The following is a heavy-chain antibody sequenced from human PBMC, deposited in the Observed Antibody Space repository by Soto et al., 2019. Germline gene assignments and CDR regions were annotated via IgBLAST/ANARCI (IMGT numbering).Heavy chain of an antibody. Sequence: GGSLRLSCAASGFTFSDYYMSWIRQAPGKGLEWVSYISSSSSYTNYADSVKGRFTISRDNAKNSLYLQMNSLRAEDTAVYYCARRSVPQQLGQREFDYWGQGNLVTVSS. J-gene: IGHJ4*02. V-gene: IGHV3-11*06. CDR2: ISSSSSYT. CDR1: GFTFSDYY. CDR3: ARRSVPQQLGQREFDY. D-gene: IGHD6-13*01.